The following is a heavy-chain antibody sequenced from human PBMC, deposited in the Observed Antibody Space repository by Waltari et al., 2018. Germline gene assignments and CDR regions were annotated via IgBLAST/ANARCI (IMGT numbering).Heavy chain of an antibody. CDR2: IYHSGST. V-gene: IGHV4-38-2*01. D-gene: IGHD4-17*01. J-gene: IGHJ4*02. CDR1: GYSISSGYY. CDR3: ARLGGDYGQNFDY. Sequence: QVQLQESGPGLVKPSETLSLTCAVSGYSISSGYYWGWIRQPPGKGLEWIGSIYHSGSTYYNPSLKSRVTISVDTSKNQFSRKLSSVTAADTAVYYCARLGGDYGQNFDYWGQGTLVTVSS.